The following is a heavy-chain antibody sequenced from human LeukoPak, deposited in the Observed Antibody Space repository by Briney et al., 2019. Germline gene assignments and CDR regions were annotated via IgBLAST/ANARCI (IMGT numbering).Heavy chain of an antibody. Sequence: SETLSLTCTVSADSISNYYWTWLRQPPGKGLEWIGYIYNSGSTNYNTSLKSRVTISMDTSKNQLSLKLSSVTAADTAVYYCARGPSRMVYAKTKNWFDPWGQGTLVTVSS. J-gene: IGHJ5*02. D-gene: IGHD2-8*01. V-gene: IGHV4-59*12. CDR3: ARGPSRMVYAKTKNWFDP. CDR1: ADSISNYY. CDR2: IYNSGST.